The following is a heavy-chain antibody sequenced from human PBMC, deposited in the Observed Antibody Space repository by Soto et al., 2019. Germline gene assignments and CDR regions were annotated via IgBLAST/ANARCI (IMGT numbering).Heavy chain of an antibody. J-gene: IGHJ6*03. CDR1: GGAISSYY. V-gene: IGHV4-59*01. CDR2: IYYSGST. D-gene: IGHD3-3*01. CDR3: ARDGGAYYDLYYYCMDV. Sequence: QVQLQESGPGLVKPSETLSLTCTVSGGAISSYYWSWIRQPPGKGLEWIGYIYYSGSTNYNPSLKRRVTISVDTSKNQFSLKLSSVTAADTAVYYCARDGGAYYDLYYYCMDVWGKGTTVTVSS.